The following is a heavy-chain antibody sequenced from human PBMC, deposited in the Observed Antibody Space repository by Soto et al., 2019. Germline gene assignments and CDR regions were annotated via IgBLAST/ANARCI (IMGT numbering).Heavy chain of an antibody. CDR2: MSPDSGNA. V-gene: IGHV1-8*01. CDR1: GCTFTGYD. D-gene: IGHD2-21*02. J-gene: IGHJ4*02. CDR3: EVTTGY. Sequence: QVQVVQSRAEVKKPGASVKVSCKTSGCTFTGYDINWVRQAAGQGLEYMGWMSPDSGNAGYAQQFQGRVTMPSNTSISTAYMELSGLRSEDTAVYFCEVTTGYWGQGTMVTVSS.